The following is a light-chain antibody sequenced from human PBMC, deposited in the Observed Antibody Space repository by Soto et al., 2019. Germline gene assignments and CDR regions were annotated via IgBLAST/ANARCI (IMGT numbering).Light chain of an antibody. CDR1: QSVGSL. CDR2: DAS. J-gene: IGKJ5*01. Sequence: DIVLTQSPATLSLSPAEGATLSCRASQSVGSLLAWHQQKPGKAPRLVIYDASNRATGIPARFSGSGSGTDFTLPISSLEPEDVSASYCQQRSNCPITFGPGTRLEIK. V-gene: IGKV3-11*01. CDR3: QQRSNCPIT.